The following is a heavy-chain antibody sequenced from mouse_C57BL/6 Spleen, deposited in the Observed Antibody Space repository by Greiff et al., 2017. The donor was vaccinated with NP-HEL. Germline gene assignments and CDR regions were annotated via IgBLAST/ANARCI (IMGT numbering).Heavy chain of an antibody. CDR2: ISDGGSYT. CDR3: ARDVGREGYYCDY. V-gene: IGHV5-4*01. Sequence: EVQVVESGGGLVKPGGSLKLSCAASGFTFSSYAMSWVRQTPEKRLEWVATISDGGSYTYYPDNVKGRFTISRDNAKNNLYLQMSHLKSEDTAMYYCARDVGREGYYCDYWGQGTTLTVSS. J-gene: IGHJ2*01. CDR1: GFTFSSYA.